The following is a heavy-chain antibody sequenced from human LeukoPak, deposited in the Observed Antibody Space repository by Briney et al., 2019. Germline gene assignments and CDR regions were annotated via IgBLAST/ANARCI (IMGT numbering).Heavy chain of an antibody. CDR2: ISGNGGST. CDR3: AREGTYSSSWYIHYWYFDL. Sequence: PGGSLRLSCSASGFNFSSYAMYWVRQAPGKGLEYVSGISGNGGSTYHADAVKGRFTISRDNSKNTLNLQMSSLRAEDTAVYYCAREGTYSSSWYIHYWYFDLWGRGTLVTVSS. J-gene: IGHJ2*01. V-gene: IGHV3-64D*06. CDR1: GFNFSSYA. D-gene: IGHD6-13*01.